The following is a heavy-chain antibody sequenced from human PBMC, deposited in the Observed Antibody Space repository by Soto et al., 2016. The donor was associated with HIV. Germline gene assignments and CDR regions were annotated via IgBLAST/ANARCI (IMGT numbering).Heavy chain of an antibody. CDR2: ISSSSSYT. V-gene: IGHV3-11*05. CDR3: ARHHGSDNRPFDY. Sequence: QVQLVESGGGLVKPGGSLRLSCAASGFTFSDYYMSWIRQAPGKGLEWVSYISSSSSYTNYADSVKGRFTISRDNAKNSLYLQMNSLRAEDTAVYYCARHHGSDNRPFDYWGQGTLVTVSS. CDR1: GFTFSDYY. J-gene: IGHJ4*02. D-gene: IGHD3-10*01.